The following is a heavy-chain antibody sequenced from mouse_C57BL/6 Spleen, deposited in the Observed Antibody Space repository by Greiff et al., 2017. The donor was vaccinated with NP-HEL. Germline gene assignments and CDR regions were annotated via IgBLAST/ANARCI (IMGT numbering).Heavy chain of an antibody. V-gene: IGHV5-6*01. CDR1: GFTFSSYG. D-gene: IGHD1-1*01. J-gene: IGHJ4*01. Sequence: EVQLQQSGGDLVKPGGSLKLSCAASGFTFSSYGMSWVRQTPDKRLEWVATISSGGSYTYYPDSVKGRFTTSRDNAKNTLYLQMSSLKSEDTAMYYCARHDYYGSSRYAMDYWGQGTSVTVSS. CDR2: ISSGGSYT. CDR3: ARHDYYGSSRYAMDY.